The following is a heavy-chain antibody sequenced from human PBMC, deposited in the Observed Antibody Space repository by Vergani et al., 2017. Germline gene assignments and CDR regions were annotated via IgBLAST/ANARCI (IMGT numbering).Heavy chain of an antibody. CDR2: IYYSGST. CDR3: ARGKFDY. Sequence: QVQLQESGPGLVKPSETLSLTCTVSGGSVSSGSYYWSWIRQPAGKGLEWIGYIYYSGSTNYNPSLKSRVTISVDTSKNQFSLKLSSVTAADTAVYYCARGKFDYWGQGTLVTVSS. CDR1: GGSVSSGSYY. J-gene: IGHJ4*02. V-gene: IGHV4-61*10.